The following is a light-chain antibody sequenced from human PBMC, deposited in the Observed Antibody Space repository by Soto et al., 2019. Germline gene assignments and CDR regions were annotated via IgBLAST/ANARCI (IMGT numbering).Light chain of an antibody. Sequence: QSVLTQPPSASGSPGQSVTISCTGTSSDVGGYNYVSWYQQHPGKAPRLLIHEVTKRPSGVPDRFSGSKSGNTASLTVSGLQAEDEADYYCPSYAASNKGVFGGGTKVTVL. CDR2: EVT. CDR1: SSDVGGYNY. J-gene: IGLJ2*01. CDR3: PSYAASNKGV. V-gene: IGLV2-8*01.